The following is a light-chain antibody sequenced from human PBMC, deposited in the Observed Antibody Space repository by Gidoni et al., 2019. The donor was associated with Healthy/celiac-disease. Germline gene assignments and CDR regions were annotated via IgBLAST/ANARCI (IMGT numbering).Light chain of an antibody. CDR3: QQSYSTLIFT. CDR1: QSISSY. Sequence: DIQMTQSPSSLSASVGDRVTITCRASQSISSYLNWYQQKPGKAPKLLLYAASSLQSGVPSRFSGSGSGTDFTLTISSLQPEDFATYYCQQSYSTLIFTFXPXTKVDIK. V-gene: IGKV1-39*01. J-gene: IGKJ3*01. CDR2: AAS.